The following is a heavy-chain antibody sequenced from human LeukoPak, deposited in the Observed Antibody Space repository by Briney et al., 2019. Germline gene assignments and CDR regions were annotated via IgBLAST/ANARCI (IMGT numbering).Heavy chain of an antibody. CDR3: ATSRFNYGPFDH. D-gene: IGHD5-18*01. Sequence: PGGSLRLSCAASGLTFTSFALSWIRQAPGKGLEWVSAITGSGGTTYHADSVKGRFTISRDNSKNTLYLQMNSLRAEDTAVYYCATSRFNYGPFDHWGQGALVTVSS. CDR2: ITGSGGTT. CDR1: GLTFTSFA. J-gene: IGHJ4*02. V-gene: IGHV3-23*01.